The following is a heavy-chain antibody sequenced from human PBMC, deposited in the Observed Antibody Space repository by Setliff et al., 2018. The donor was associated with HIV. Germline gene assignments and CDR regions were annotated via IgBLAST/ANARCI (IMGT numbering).Heavy chain of an antibody. V-gene: IGHV7-4-1*02. CDR1: GYTFTTYG. CDR3: ARDQSLFYFDS. J-gene: IGHJ4*02. Sequence: ASVKVSCKASGYTFTTYGISWVRQAPGQALEWLGWINTKTGNPTYAQGLTGQFVFSLDTSISTAYLQISSLRAEDTAVYYCARDQSLFYFDSWGQGTLVTVSS. CDR2: INTKTGNP.